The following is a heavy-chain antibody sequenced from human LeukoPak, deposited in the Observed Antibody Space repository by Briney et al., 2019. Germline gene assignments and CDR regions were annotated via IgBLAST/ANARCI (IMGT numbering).Heavy chain of an antibody. V-gene: IGHV4-59*01. D-gene: IGHD3-10*02. J-gene: IGHJ4*02. CDR3: GRMFGDHVAPVDY. CDR1: GDSINSYY. Sequence: SETLSLTCDVSGDSINSYYWTWIRQPPGKGLEWLGYVYHSGSAKYNPSLKTRVTISVDMSKNQFSLRLTSVTAADTAVYYCGRMFGDHVAPVDYWGRGTLVTVA. CDR2: VYHSGSA.